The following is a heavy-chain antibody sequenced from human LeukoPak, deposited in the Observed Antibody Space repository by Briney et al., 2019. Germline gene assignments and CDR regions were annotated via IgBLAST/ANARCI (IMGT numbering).Heavy chain of an antibody. CDR2: IYYSGST. CDR1: GGSISSGGYY. J-gene: IGHJ4*02. CDR3: ARVPQWLAFDY. V-gene: IGHV4-61*08. D-gene: IGHD6-19*01. Sequence: SETLSLTCTVSGGSISSGGYYWSWIRQHPGKGLEWIGYIYYSGSTNYNPSLKSRVTISVDTSKNQFSLRLSSVTAADTAVYYCARVPQWLAFDYWGQGTLVTVSS.